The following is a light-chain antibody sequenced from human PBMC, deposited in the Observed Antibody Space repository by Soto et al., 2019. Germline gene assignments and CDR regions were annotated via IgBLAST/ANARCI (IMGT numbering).Light chain of an antibody. V-gene: IGKV1-39*01. CDR1: QSIDTY. J-gene: IGKJ4*01. CDR3: QQANSFPLT. CDR2: AAS. Sequence: DIQMTQSPSSLSASVGDRVTITCRASQSIDTYLNWYQQKPGTAPKLLIYAASSLQSGVPSRFSGSGSGTDFTLTISSLQPEDFATYYCQQANSFPLTFGGGTKVDI.